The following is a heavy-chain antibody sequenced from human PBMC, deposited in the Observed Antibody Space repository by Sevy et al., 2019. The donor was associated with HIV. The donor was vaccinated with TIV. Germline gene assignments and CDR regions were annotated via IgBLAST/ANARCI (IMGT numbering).Heavy chain of an antibody. CDR2: IKQDGSEK. CDR1: GFTFSSYW. D-gene: IGHD5-18*01. Sequence: GGSLRLSCAASGFTFSSYWMSWVRQAPGKGLEWVANIKQDGSEKYYVDSVKGRFTISRDNAKNSLYLQMNSLRAEDKGGYYRGRATRDTGKGAVRYFDYWGQGTLVTVSS. CDR3: GRATRDTGKGAVRYFDY. V-gene: IGHV3-7*03. J-gene: IGHJ4*02.